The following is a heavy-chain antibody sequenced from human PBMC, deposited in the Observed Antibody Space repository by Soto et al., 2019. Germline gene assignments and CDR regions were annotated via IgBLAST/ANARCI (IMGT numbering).Heavy chain of an antibody. V-gene: IGHV3-21*01. D-gene: IGHD2-15*01. CDR1: GFTFSSYS. J-gene: IGHJ6*02. CDR3: ARSYCSGGRCFDYYGMDV. CDR2: ISSSSSYI. Sequence: PGGSLRLSCAASGFTFSSYSMNWVRQAPGKGLEWVSSISSSSSYIYYADSVKGRFTISRDNAKNSLYLQMNSLRAEDTAVYYWARSYCSGGRCFDYYGMDVWGQGTTVTVSS.